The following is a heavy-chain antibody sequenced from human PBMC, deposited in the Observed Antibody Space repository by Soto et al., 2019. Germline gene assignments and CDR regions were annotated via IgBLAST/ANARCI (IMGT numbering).Heavy chain of an antibody. Sequence: PSETLSLTCTVSGGSISSGDYYWSWIRQHPGKGLEWIGTIYFSGTTYYNPSLKSRVTISVDTSKNQFSLKLSSVTAADTAVYYCARGPRGYSYGLALHSWQYFDYWGQGTLVTVSS. D-gene: IGHD5-18*01. V-gene: IGHV4-30-4*01. CDR3: ARGPRGYSYGLALHSWQYFDY. CDR2: IYFSGTT. CDR1: GGSISSGDYY. J-gene: IGHJ4*02.